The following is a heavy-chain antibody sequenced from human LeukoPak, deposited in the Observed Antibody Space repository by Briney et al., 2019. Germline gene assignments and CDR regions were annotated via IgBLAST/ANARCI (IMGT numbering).Heavy chain of an antibody. J-gene: IGHJ5*02. Sequence: ASVKVSCKASGYTFTGYYMHWVRQAPGQGLEWMGWINPNSGDTNYARKFQGRVTMTRDTSISTAYMELSSLRSDDTAVYYCARRSTSSWSWFDPWGQGTLVTVSS. CDR2: INPNSGDT. CDR1: GYTFTGYY. CDR3: ARRSTSSWSWFDP. D-gene: IGHD6-6*01. V-gene: IGHV1-2*02.